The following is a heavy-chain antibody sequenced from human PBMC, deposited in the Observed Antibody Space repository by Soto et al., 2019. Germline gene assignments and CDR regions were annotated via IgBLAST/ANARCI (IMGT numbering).Heavy chain of an antibody. V-gene: IGHV3-7*01. Sequence: PGRPLSFSCARSAVSFSAYSISLIRPATGNGHVWVANIKQDGGEKNHVVSVRARFTISRDNAKNSLYLQMNSLRAEDTAVYYCATRPHDSDTSPYYGVFDFWGQEALVNVSS. J-gene: IGHJ4*02. CDR1: AVSFSAYS. CDR2: IKQDGGEK. CDR3: ATRPHDSDTSPYYGVFDF. D-gene: IGHD3-10*01.